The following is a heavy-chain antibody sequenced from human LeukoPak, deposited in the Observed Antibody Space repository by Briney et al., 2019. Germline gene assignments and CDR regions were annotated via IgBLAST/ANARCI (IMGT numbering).Heavy chain of an antibody. J-gene: IGHJ4*02. CDR3: ARSSSGYYSSFDY. CDR2: IYYSGST. CDR1: GGSISSYY. V-gene: IGHV4-59*01. D-gene: IGHD3-22*01. Sequence: SETLSLTCTVSGGSISSYYWSWIRQPPGKGLDWIGYIYYSGSTNYNPSLKSRVTISVDTSKNQFSLKVSSVTAADTAVYYCARSSSGYYSSFDYWGQGTLVTVSS.